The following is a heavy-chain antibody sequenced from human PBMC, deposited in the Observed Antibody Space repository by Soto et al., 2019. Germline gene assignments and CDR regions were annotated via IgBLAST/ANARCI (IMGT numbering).Heavy chain of an antibody. CDR3: ARKITMITEDAFEI. D-gene: IGHD3-22*01. J-gene: IGHJ3*02. V-gene: IGHV4-59*01. CDR2: IYYSGST. CDR1: GGSISSYY. Sequence: PSETLSLTCTVSGGSISSYYWSWIRQPPGKGLEWIGYIYYSGSTNYNPSLKSRVTISVDTSKNQFSLKLSSVTAADTAVYYCARKITMITEDAFEIWGQGTMVTVSS.